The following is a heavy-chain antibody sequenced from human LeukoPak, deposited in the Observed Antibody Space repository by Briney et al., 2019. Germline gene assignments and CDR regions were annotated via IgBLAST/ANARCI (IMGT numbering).Heavy chain of an antibody. CDR2: INQDGSEK. J-gene: IGHJ6*01. V-gene: IGHV3-7*01. CDR3: ARDMRPEVPASSGYYYGMDV. CDR1: GFTFSSFS. Sequence: GGSLRLSCVASGFTFSSFSMSWVRQAPGKGLEWVADINQDGSEKYFVDSVKGRFTISRDHANNSLYLQMNSLRVEDTAVYYCARDMRPEVPASSGYYYGMDVWGQGTTVTVSS. D-gene: IGHD1-14*01.